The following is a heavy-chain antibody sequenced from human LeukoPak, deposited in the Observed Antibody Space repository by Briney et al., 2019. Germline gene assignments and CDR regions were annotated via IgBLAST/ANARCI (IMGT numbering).Heavy chain of an antibody. CDR3: ARGLPDRRRYDYVWGSYRPGYAFDI. Sequence: GGSLRLSCAASGFTFSDYYMSWIRQAPGKGLEWVSYISSSGSTIYYADSVKGRFTISRDNAKNSLYLQMNSLRAEDTAVYYCARGLPDRRRYDYVWGSYRPGYAFDIWGQGTMVTVSS. CDR1: GFTFSDYY. V-gene: IGHV3-11*01. J-gene: IGHJ3*02. CDR2: ISSSGSTI. D-gene: IGHD3-16*02.